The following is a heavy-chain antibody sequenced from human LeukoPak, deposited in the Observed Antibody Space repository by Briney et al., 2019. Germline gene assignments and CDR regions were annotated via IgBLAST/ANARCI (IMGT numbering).Heavy chain of an antibody. CDR2: IYYTGST. CDR3: ARDQGGYQLLSQPIAFDY. V-gene: IGHV4-59*01. D-gene: IGHD2-2*01. Sequence: SETLSLTCTVSGGSISGYYRSWIRQPPGKGLEWIGYIYYTGSTNYNPSLKSRVTISVDTSKNQFSLKLSSVTAADTAVYYCARDQGGYQLLSQPIAFDYWGQGTLVTVSS. J-gene: IGHJ4*02. CDR1: GGSISGYY.